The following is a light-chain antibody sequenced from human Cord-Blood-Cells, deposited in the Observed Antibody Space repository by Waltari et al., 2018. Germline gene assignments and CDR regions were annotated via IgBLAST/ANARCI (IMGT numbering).Light chain of an antibody. CDR1: QSVLYSSNNKNY. J-gene: IGKJ4*02. CDR2: WAS. CDR3: AAWDDSLNGWV. Sequence: DIVMTQSPDSLAVSLGERATINCKSSQSVLYSSNNKNYSAWYQQKPGQPPKLLIYWASTRESGVPDRFSGSGSGTDFTLTISSLQAEDVAVYYCAAWDDSLNGWVFGGGTK. V-gene: IGKV4-1*01.